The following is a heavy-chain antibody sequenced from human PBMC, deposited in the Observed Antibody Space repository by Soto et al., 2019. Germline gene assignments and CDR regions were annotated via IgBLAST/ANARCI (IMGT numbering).Heavy chain of an antibody. D-gene: IGHD6-19*01. J-gene: IGHJ4*02. CDR3: AREGIAVAGTDY. CDR1: GGTFSSYT. CDR2: IIPILGIA. Sequence: QVQLVQSGAAVKKPGSSVKVSCKASGGTFSSYTISWVRQAPGQGLEWMGRIIPILGIANYAQKFQGRVTITADKSTGTAYMELSSLRSEDTAVYYCAREGIAVAGTDYWGQGTLVTVSS. V-gene: IGHV1-69*08.